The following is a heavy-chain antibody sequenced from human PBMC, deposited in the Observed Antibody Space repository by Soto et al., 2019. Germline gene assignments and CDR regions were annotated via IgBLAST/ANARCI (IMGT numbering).Heavy chain of an antibody. CDR1: GYSFTGHY. CDR3: ARGLGYCSNGVCYDAFDV. J-gene: IGHJ3*01. V-gene: IGHV1-2*02. D-gene: IGHD2-8*01. CDR2: FNPHSGAT. Sequence: ASVKVSCKASGYSFTGHYIHWVRQAPGQGREWMGWFNPHSGATNYAASFQGRVTMTRDTSISTAYMELSRLRSDDTAVYYCARGLGYCSNGVCYDAFDVWGQGTMVTVSS.